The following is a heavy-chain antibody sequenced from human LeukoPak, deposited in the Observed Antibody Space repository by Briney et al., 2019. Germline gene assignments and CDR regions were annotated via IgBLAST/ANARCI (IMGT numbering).Heavy chain of an antibody. CDR1: GFTFSSYS. J-gene: IGHJ4*02. Sequence: PGGSLSLSCAASGFTFSSYSMNWVRQAPGKGLEWVSYFSTRSNTISYADSVKGRFAIYRDNAKTSLYLQMNSLRDEDTAVYYCVRDQDYGFDSWGQGTLVTVSS. CDR3: VRDQDYGFDS. V-gene: IGHV3-48*02. D-gene: IGHD4-17*01. CDR2: FSTRSNTI.